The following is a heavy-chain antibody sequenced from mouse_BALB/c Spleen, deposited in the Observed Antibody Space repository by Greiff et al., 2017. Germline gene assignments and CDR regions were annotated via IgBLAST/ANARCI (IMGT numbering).Heavy chain of an antibody. Sequence: QVQLQQPGAELVKPGASVKLSCKASGYTFTSYWMHWVKQRPGQGLEWIGEINPSNGRTNYNEKFKSKATLTVDKSSSTAYMQLSSLTSEDSAVYYCARDSSWFAYWGQGTLVTVSA. CDR1: GYTFTSYW. J-gene: IGHJ3*01. V-gene: IGHV1S81*02. CDR3: ARDSSWFAY. CDR2: INPSNGRT. D-gene: IGHD3-2*01.